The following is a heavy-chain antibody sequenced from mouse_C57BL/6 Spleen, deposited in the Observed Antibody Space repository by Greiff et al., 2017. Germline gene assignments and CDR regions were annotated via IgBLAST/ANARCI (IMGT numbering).Heavy chain of an antibody. CDR1: GFTFSNYW. Sequence: EVKLVESGGGLVQPGGSMKLSCVASGFTFSNYWMNWVHQSPEKGLEWVAQIRLKSDNYATHYAESVKGRLTISRDDSKSSVYQQMNNVRAYETGMYYCTGTWYFDVWGTGTTVTVSS. CDR3: TGTWYFDV. V-gene: IGHV6-3*01. J-gene: IGHJ1*03. CDR2: IRLKSDNYAT.